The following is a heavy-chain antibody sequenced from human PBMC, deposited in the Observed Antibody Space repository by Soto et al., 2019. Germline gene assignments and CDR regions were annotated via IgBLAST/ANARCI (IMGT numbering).Heavy chain of an antibody. CDR1: KFTFSSYW. Sequence: GGSLRLSCAASKFTFSSYWMSWVRQAPGKGLEWVANIKEDGSEKNYAVSVKSRITINPDTSKNQFSLQLNSVTPEDTAVYYCARDLDGTMVFDYWGQGTLVTVSS. V-gene: IGHV3-7*01. CDR2: IKEDGSEK. CDR3: ARDLDGTMVFDY. D-gene: IGHD3-10*01. J-gene: IGHJ4*02.